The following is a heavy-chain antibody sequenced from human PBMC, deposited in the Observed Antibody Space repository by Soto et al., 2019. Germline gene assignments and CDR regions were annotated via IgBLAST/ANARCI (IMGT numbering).Heavy chain of an antibody. D-gene: IGHD3-10*01. Sequence: PGGSLRLSCAASGFTFSSYWMHWVRQAPGKGLVWVSRINSDGSSTSYADSVKGRFTISRDNDKNTLYLQMNSLRAEDTVVYYCARVDFAFGDSAAPFDPWGQGTLVTVSS. CDR1: GFTFSSYW. CDR3: ARVDFAFGDSAAPFDP. J-gene: IGHJ5*02. V-gene: IGHV3-74*01. CDR2: INSDGSST.